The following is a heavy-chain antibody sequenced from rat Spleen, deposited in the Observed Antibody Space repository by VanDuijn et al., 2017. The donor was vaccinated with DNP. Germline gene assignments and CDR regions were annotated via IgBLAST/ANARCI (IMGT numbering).Heavy chain of an antibody. CDR3: ARGGSGWAY. V-gene: IGHV2-32*01. J-gene: IGHJ3*01. CDR2: MWSDGVT. CDR1: GFSLTSYH. D-gene: IGHD5-1*01. Sequence: QVQLKESGPGLVQPSQTLSLTCTVAGFSLTSYHVHWVRQPPGKGLEWMGVMWSDGVTSYNSALKSRLSISRDTSKSQVFLKMSSLQTEDTATYYCARGGSGWAYWGQGTLVTVSS.